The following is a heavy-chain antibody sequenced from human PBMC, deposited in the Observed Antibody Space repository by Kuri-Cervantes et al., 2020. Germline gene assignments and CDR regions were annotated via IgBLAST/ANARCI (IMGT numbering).Heavy chain of an antibody. CDR2: IWYDGSNK. CDR1: GFTFSSYG. V-gene: IGHV3-33*01. J-gene: IGHJ6*02. D-gene: IGHD3-22*01. CDR3: ARDITMIVVARGGMDV. Sequence: LSLTCAASGFTFSSYGMHWVRQAPGKGLEWVAVIWYDGSNKYYADSVKGRFTISRDNSKNTLYLQMNSLRAEDTAVYYCARDITMIVVARGGMDVWGQGTTVTVSS.